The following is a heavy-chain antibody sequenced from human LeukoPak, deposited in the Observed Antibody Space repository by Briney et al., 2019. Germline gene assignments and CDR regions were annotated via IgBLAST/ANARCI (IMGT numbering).Heavy chain of an antibody. CDR3: AKDRKYSSSSGYYYYYMDV. CDR1: GFTFSSYG. D-gene: IGHD6-6*01. Sequence: GGSLRLSCAASGFTFSSYGMHWVRQAPGKGLEGVAFIRDDGSNKYYADFVKGRFTISRDNSKNTLYLQMNSLRAEDTAVYYCAKDRKYSSSSGYYYYYMDVWGKGTTVTVSS. CDR2: IRDDGSNK. J-gene: IGHJ6*03. V-gene: IGHV3-30*02.